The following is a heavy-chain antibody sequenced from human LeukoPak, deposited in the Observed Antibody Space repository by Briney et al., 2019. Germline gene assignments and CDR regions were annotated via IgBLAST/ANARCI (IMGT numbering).Heavy chain of an antibody. CDR2: ISSSSSYI. J-gene: IGHJ3*02. CDR3: ARESGTTSAFDI. V-gene: IGHV3-21*01. D-gene: IGHD1-26*01. Sequence: GGSLRLSCAASGFTFSSYSMNWVRQAPGKGLEWVSSISSSSSYIYYADSVKGRFTISRDNAKNSLYLQMNSLRAEDTAVYYCARESGTTSAFDIWGQGTMVTVSS. CDR1: GFTFSSYS.